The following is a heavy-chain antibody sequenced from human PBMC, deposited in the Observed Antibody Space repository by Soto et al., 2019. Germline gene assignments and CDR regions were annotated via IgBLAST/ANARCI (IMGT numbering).Heavy chain of an antibody. CDR1: GYTLTELS. CDR3: ARLEGVAPGYSSSLEHYYYGMDV. J-gene: IGHJ6*02. CDR2: FDPEDGET. Sequence: ASVKVSCKVSGYTLTELSMHWVRQAPGKGLEWMGGFDPEDGETIYAQKFQGRVTISADKSISTAYLQWSSLKASDTAMYYCARLEGVAPGYSSSLEHYYYGMDVWGQGTTVTVSS. V-gene: IGHV1-24*01. D-gene: IGHD6-6*01.